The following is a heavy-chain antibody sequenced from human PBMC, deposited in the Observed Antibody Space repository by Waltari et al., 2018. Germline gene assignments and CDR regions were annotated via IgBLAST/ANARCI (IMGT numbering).Heavy chain of an antibody. CDR1: GFFFSTYW. J-gene: IGHJ4*02. CDR2: INSDGSST. D-gene: IGHD6-13*01. V-gene: IGHV3-74*01. CDR3: VRENIAAAGLES. Sequence: EVQLVESGGGLVQPGGSLRLSCVASGFFFSTYWMDWVGQAPGKGLVWVSRINSDGSSTTYADSVKGQFTISRDNAKNTLYLHMSSLRAEDTAVYYCVRENIAAAGLESWGQGTLVTVSS.